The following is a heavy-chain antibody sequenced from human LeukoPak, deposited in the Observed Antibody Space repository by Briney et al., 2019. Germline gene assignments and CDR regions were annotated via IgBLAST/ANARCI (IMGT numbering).Heavy chain of an antibody. CDR2: LWYDGSNK. D-gene: IGHD1-1*01. V-gene: IGHV3-33*01. CDR3: ARDRRSGTDYYYGMDV. J-gene: IGHJ6*04. CDR1: ELTSSSYA. Sequence: GGPRRLSCAASELTSSSYAMHWVRQPPAKGRNWVAVLWYDGSNKYYADSVKGRFTISRDNSKNTLYLQMNSLRAEDTAVYYCARDRRSGTDYYYGMDVWGKGTTVTVSS.